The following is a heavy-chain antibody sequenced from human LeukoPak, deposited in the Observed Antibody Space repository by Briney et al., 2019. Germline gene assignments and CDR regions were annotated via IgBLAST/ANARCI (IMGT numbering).Heavy chain of an antibody. CDR1: GGSFSGYY. CDR2: IYHSGST. Sequence: SETLSLTCAVYGGSFSGYYWSSIRQPPGKGLEWIGEIYHSGSTNYNPSLKSRVTISVDKSKNQFSPKLSSVTAADTAVYYCARDLYYDFWSGYSPSNWFDRWGQGTLVTVSS. CDR3: ARDLYYDFWSGYSPSNWFDR. J-gene: IGHJ5*02. D-gene: IGHD3-3*01. V-gene: IGHV4-34*01.